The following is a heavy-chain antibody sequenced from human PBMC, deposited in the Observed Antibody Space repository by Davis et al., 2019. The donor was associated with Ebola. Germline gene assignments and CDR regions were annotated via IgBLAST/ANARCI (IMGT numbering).Heavy chain of an antibody. CDR3: ARGDIRWYYYYYGMDV. D-gene: IGHD3-9*01. CDR1: CGSFSGYY. J-gene: IGHJ6*02. CDR2: INHSGST. Sequence: PSETPSLTSAVYCGSFSGYYWSWIRQPPGKGLEWIGEINHSGSTNYNPSLKSRVTISVDTSKNQFSLKLSSVTAADTAVYYCARGDIRWYYYYYGMDVWGQGTTVTVSS. V-gene: IGHV4-34*01.